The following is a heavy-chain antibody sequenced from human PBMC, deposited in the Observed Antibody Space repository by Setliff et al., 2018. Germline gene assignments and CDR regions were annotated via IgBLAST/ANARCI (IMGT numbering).Heavy chain of an antibody. D-gene: IGHD3-3*01. CDR2: IIGSGIST. J-gene: IGHJ4*01. CDR3: AKSPHDFWSGRVFFDY. V-gene: IGHV3-23*01. CDR1: GFSFSDYY. Sequence: PGGSLRLSCAAAGFSFSDYYMSWVRQAPGKGLEWVSTIIGSGISTYYADSVQGRVTISRDNHKNTLHLQMSSLRVEDTAIYYCAKSPHDFWSGRVFFDYWGQGMLVTVSS.